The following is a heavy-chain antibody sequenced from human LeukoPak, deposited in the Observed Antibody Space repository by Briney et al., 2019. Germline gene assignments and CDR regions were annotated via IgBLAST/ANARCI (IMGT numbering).Heavy chain of an antibody. CDR3: TTRFHN. D-gene: IGHD1-1*01. CDR1: GFTFSTYW. CDR2: INSDGSST. V-gene: IGHV3-74*01. Sequence: PGGSLRLSCAASGFTFSTYWMHWVRQAPGKGLVWVSGINSDGSSTNYADSVKGRFTISRDNAKNTLFLQMNSLRVDDTAIYYCTTRFHNWGQGTLVTVSS. J-gene: IGHJ5*02.